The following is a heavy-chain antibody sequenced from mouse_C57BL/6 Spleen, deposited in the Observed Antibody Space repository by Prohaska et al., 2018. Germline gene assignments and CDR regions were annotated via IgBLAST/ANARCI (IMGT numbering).Heavy chain of an antibody. D-gene: IGHD1-1*01. CDR3: ARYGSSYGFDY. V-gene: IGHV3-6*01. CDR1: GYSITSGYY. CDR2: ISYDGSN. J-gene: IGHJ2*01. Sequence: DVQLQESGPGLVKPSQSLSLTCSVTGYSITSGYYWNWIRQFPGNKLEWMGYISYDGSNNYNPSLKNRISITRDTSKNQFFLKLNSVTTEDTATYYCARYGSSYGFDYWGQGTTLTVSS.